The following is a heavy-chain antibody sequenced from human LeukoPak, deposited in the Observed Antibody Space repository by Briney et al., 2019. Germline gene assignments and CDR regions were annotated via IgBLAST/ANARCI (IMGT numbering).Heavy chain of an antibody. Sequence: PSETLSLTCAAYGGSFSGYYWSWIRQPPGKGLEWIGEINHSGSTNYNPSLKSRVTISVDTSKNQFSLKLSSVTAADTAVYYCARVTVTSLSLDYWGQGTLVTVSS. CDR2: INHSGST. CDR3: ARVTVTSLSLDY. D-gene: IGHD4-17*01. J-gene: IGHJ4*02. V-gene: IGHV4-34*01. CDR1: GGSFSGYY.